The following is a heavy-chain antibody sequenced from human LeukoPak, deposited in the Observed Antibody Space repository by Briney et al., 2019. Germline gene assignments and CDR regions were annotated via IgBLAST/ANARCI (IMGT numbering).Heavy chain of an antibody. Sequence: GGSLRLSCAASGFTVSSNYMSWVRQAPGKGLEWVSVIYSGGSTYYADSVKGRFTISRDNSKNTLYLQTNSLRAEDTAVYYCVRAGYSRDYFDYWGQGTLVTVSS. V-gene: IGHV3-53*01. D-gene: IGHD6-13*01. CDR3: VRAGYSRDYFDY. CDR2: IYSGGST. J-gene: IGHJ4*02. CDR1: GFTVSSNY.